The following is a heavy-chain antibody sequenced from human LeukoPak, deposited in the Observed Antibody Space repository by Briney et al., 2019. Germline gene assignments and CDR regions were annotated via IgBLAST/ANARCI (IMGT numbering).Heavy chain of an antibody. CDR1: GLTLRNFA. CDR3: ATRGVGTTYY. Sequence: GGSLRLSCAAPGLTLRNFAMSWVRQAPGKGLEWVSAIGGGITNTLYAASVEGRFTLSRDNSKNTLFLQMNSLRAEDTAVYFCATRGVGTTYYWGQGTLVTVSS. J-gene: IGHJ4*02. D-gene: IGHD1/OR15-1a*01. V-gene: IGHV3-23*01. CDR2: IGGGITNT.